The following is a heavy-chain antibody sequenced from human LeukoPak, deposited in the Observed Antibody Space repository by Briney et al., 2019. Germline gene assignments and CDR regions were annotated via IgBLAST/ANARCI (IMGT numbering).Heavy chain of an antibody. V-gene: IGHV1-18*04. CDR2: ISAYNGNT. Sequence: ASVKVSCKASGYTFTSYGISWVRQAPGQGREGMGWISAYNGNTNYAQKLQGRVTMTTDTSTSTAYMELRSLRSDDTAVYYCARVMYYDILTGYSALDYWGQGTLVTVSS. D-gene: IGHD3-9*01. CDR1: GYTFTSYG. CDR3: ARVMYYDILTGYSALDY. J-gene: IGHJ4*02.